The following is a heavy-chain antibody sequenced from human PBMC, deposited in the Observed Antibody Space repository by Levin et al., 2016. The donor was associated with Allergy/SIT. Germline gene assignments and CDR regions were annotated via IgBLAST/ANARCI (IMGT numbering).Heavy chain of an antibody. V-gene: IGHV1-46*01. CDR2: INPSGGST. D-gene: IGHD6-6*01. CDR3: ARERSFGIAARPDYYYYGMDV. Sequence: ASVKVSCKASGYTFTSYYMHWVRQAPGQGLEWMGIINPSGGSTSYAQKFQGRVTMTRDTSTSTVYMELSSLRSEDTAVYYCARERSFGIAARPDYYYYGMDVWGQGTTVTVSS. CDR1: GYTFTSYY. J-gene: IGHJ6*02.